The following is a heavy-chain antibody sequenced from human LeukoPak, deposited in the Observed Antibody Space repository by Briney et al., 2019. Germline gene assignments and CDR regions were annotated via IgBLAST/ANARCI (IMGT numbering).Heavy chain of an antibody. D-gene: IGHD5-24*01. CDR3: ARVRDGYNRRNYYYYYMDV. CDR1: GGSISSHY. Sequence: SETLSLTCTVSGGSISSHYWIWIRQRPGKGLEWMGYVYYSGSTNYTPSLKSRVTISVDTSKTQFSLKLSSVTAADTAVYYCARVRDGYNRRNYYYYYMDVWGKGTTVTVSS. J-gene: IGHJ6*03. CDR2: VYYSGST. V-gene: IGHV4-59*11.